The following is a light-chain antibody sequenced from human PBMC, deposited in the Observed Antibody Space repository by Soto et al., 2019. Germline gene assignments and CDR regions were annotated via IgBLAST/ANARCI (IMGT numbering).Light chain of an antibody. J-gene: IGLJ2*01. CDR3: QVWDISRNVI. Sequence: SYALTQPPSVSVAPGQTARIPCGANNIGNNGVHWYQQRPGQAPVLVLYNDNNRPSGIPDRFSGSNSGNTATLTISRVEAGDEADYYCQVWDISRNVIVGGGTK. V-gene: IGLV3-21*02. CDR2: NDN. CDR1: NIGNNG.